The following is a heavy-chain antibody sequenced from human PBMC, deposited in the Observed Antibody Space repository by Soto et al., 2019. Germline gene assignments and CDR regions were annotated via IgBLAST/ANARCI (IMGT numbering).Heavy chain of an antibody. CDR2: IYYSGST. CDR3: ARSMVRGPSGTEDYLDY. J-gene: IGHJ4*02. Sequence: TLSLTCTVSGGSISSSSYYWGWIRQPPGKGLEWIGSIYYSGSTYYNPSLKSRVTISVDTSKNQFSLKLSSVTAADTAVYYCARSMVRGPSGTEDYLDYWGQGTLVTVSS. D-gene: IGHD3-10*01. CDR1: GGSISSSSYY. V-gene: IGHV4-39*01.